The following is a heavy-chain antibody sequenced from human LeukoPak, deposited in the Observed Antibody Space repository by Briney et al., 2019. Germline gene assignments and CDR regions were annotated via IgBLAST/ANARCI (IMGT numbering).Heavy chain of an antibody. CDR1: GFTFSSYS. Sequence: MAGGSLRLSCAASGFTFSSYSMNWVRQAPGKGLEWVSSISSSSSYIYYADSVKGRFTISRDNAKNSLYLQMNSLRAEDTAVYYCARESSGRGYGSGSDFDYWGQGTLVTVSS. D-gene: IGHD3-10*01. CDR3: ARESSGRGYGSGSDFDY. J-gene: IGHJ4*02. V-gene: IGHV3-21*01. CDR2: ISSSSSYI.